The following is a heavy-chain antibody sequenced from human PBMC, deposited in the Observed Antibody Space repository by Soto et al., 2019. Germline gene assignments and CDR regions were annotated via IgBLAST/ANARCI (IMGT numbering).Heavy chain of an antibody. CDR2: ISYDGSNK. J-gene: IGHJ4*02. CDR1: GFTFSSYG. V-gene: IGHV3-30*18. CDR3: AKDVLRYFDWLLTGYFDY. D-gene: IGHD3-9*01. Sequence: QVQLVESGGGGVQPGRSLRLSCAASGFTFSSYGMQWVRQAPGKGLEWVAVISYDGSNKYYADSVKGRFTISRDNSKNTLYLQMNSLRAEDTAVYYCAKDVLRYFDWLLTGYFDYWGQGTLVTVSS.